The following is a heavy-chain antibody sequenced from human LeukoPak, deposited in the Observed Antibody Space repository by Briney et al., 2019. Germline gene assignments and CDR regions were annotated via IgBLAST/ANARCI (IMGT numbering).Heavy chain of an antibody. CDR3: ARDIGFGELLPI. CDR2: ISAYNGNT. CDR1: GYTFTSYG. D-gene: IGHD3-10*01. Sequence: ASVKVSCKASGYTFTSYGISWVRQAPGQGLEWMGWISAYNGNTNYAQKFQGRVTMTRDTSISTAYMELSRLRSDDTAVYYCARDIGFGELLPIWGQGTLVTVSS. V-gene: IGHV1-18*01. J-gene: IGHJ4*02.